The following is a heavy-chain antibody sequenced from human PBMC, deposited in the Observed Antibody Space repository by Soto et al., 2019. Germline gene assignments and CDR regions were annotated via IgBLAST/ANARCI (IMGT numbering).Heavy chain of an antibody. J-gene: IGHJ6*02. Sequence: WGSLRLSCAASGFSFNADWMTWFRQAPGQGLEWVANIKYDGSEKYYVDSVKGRFTISRDTAKKSLDLQMNSLRVEDTAVYYCARDKMAFCRGDWDSGSYYYGVEGWGQGTRGNDSS. CDR1: GFSFNADW. V-gene: IGHV3-7*03. CDR3: ARDKMAFCRGDWDSGSYYYGVEG. CDR2: IKYDGSEK. D-gene: IGHD2-21*02.